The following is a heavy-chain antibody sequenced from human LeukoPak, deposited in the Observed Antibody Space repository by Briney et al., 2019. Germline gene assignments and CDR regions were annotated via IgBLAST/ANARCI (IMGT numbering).Heavy chain of an antibody. CDR1: GFTFTTYG. Sequence: PGGSLRLSCAASGFTFTTYGMHWVRQAPGKGLEWVAVVSYDGTNKYYVDSVKGRFTISRDNSKNTLHLQMNSLRDEDTAVYYCAKGFVSWAFDIWGQGTLVTVSS. CDR3: AKGFVSWAFDI. CDR2: VSYDGTNK. V-gene: IGHV3-30*18. D-gene: IGHD3-10*01. J-gene: IGHJ3*02.